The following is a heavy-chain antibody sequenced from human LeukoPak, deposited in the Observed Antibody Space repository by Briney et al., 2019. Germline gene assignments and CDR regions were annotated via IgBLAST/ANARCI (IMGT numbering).Heavy chain of an antibody. V-gene: IGHV3-11*04. CDR3: ARDPTIFGVVIVENWFDP. J-gene: IGHJ5*02. CDR2: ISSRAKTI. Sequence: GGSLRLSCAASGFTFSDYYMNWIRQAPGKGLEWVSYISSRAKTIYSADSVKGRFTISRDNAKNSLYLQMNSLRAEDTAVYYCARDPTIFGVVIVENWFDPWGQGTLVTVSS. D-gene: IGHD3-3*01. CDR1: GFTFSDYY.